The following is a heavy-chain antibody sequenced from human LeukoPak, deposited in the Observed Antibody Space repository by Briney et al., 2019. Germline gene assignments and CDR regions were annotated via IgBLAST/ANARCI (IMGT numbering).Heavy chain of an antibody. CDR3: TRGRRSSNVHDAFDI. CDR2: IDYSGST. CDR1: GGSIGTYY. J-gene: IGHJ3*02. Sequence: SETLSLTCTVSGGSIGTYYWTWIRQPPGKGLEWIGYIDYSGSTKFNHYLKSRVTMSIDTSKNQFSLRLSSVTAADTAVYYCTRGRRSSNVHDAFDIWGQGQGLPVSS. V-gene: IGHV4-59*01. D-gene: IGHD3-10*02.